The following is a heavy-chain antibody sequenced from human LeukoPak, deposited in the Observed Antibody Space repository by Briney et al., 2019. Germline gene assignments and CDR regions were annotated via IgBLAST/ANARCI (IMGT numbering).Heavy chain of an antibody. CDR1: GFTFSSYE. CDR2: ISSSGRTR. Sequence: PEGSLRLSCAASGFTFSSYEMKWVRQAPGKGLEWVSYISSSGRTRNYADSVKGRFAISRDNANNSLFLHMNSLRAEDTAVYYCAREALGLDSWGQGTLVTVSS. D-gene: IGHD1-26*01. V-gene: IGHV3-48*03. J-gene: IGHJ4*02. CDR3: AREALGLDS.